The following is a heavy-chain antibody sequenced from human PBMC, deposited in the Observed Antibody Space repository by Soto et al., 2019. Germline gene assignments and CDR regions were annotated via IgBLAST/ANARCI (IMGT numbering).Heavy chain of an antibody. CDR1: GFTFTSYG. CDR3: ARDVGLDCDDFFAY. V-gene: IGHV3-23*01. J-gene: IGHJ4*02. D-gene: IGHD2-21*02. Sequence: VQLFASGGGSARPGGSLRLSCTASGFTFTSYGMGWVRQAPGKGLQWVSTIRGDGGQTHYTDSVKGRFSISRDNSKNTVYLQMDSLRAEDTAMDFFARDVGLDCDDFFAYWGQGTQVTVSS. CDR2: IRGDGGQT.